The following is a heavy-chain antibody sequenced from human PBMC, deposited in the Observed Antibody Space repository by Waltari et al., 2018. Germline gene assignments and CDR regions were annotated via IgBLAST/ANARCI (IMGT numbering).Heavy chain of an antibody. CDR1: GGSISTHF. CDR2: IYSSGST. V-gene: IGHV4-59*11. J-gene: IGHJ5*02. Sequence: QVQLQESGPGLVKPSETLSLICSVSGGSISTHFWGCLRQPPGKTLEWIGNIYSSGSTNYNPSLTSRVTISLDMSKNQFSLKLRSVSAADTAVYYCARASYGSGSSWFDPWGQGNLVTVSS. D-gene: IGHD3-10*01. CDR3: ARASYGSGSSWFDP.